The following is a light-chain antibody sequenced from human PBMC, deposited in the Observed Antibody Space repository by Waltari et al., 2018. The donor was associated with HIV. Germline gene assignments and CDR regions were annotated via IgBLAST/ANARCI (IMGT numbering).Light chain of an antibody. V-gene: IGLV9-49*01. CDR1: SGSSYYK. CDR3: GVDHGRGSDFVWV. CDR2: VGTGGIVG. Sequence: QPVLTQPPPAPASPGAPVTPTCTLCSGSSYYKVNWYQQRPGKGPWFGMRVGTGGIVGSKGDGIPDRFSVLGSGLNRDLTIKNIQEEDESVYHCGVDHGRGSDFVWVFGGETKLTVL. J-gene: IGLJ3*02.